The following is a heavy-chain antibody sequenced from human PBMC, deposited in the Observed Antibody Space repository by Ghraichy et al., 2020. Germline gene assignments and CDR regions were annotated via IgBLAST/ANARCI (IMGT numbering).Heavy chain of an antibody. CDR2: ITGDGGRT. Sequence: GGSLTLSCSASGLIFSHYGIHSLRQASGKGLEYVSAITGDGGRTFSADPVTGRFTVSRDNSKNTLYLQMSSLRAEDTAMYYCVKARGISVPGTKSERGNWLDPFLPLGQPTLVSVSS. D-gene: IGHD6-19*01. V-gene: IGHV3-64D*06. J-gene: IGHJ5*02. CDR1: GLIFSHYG. CDR3: VKARGISVPGTKSERGNWLDPFLP.